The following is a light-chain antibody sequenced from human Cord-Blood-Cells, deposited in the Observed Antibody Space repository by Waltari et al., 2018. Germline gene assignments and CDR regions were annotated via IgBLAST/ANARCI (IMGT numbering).Light chain of an antibody. Sequence: QSALTQPASVSGSPGQSITISCTGTSSDVGGYHSVSWYQQHPGKAPKLMIYDVSKRPSGVSNRFSGSKSGNTASLTISGLQAEDEADYYCSSYTSSSTLVFGGGTKLTVL. V-gene: IGLV2-14*01. CDR2: DVS. CDR1: SSDVGGYHS. J-gene: IGLJ3*02. CDR3: SSYTSSSTLV.